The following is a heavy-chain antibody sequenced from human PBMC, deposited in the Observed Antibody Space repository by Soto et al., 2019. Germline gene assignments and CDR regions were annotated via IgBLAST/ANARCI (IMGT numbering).Heavy chain of an antibody. V-gene: IGHV3-74*01. Sequence: PGGSLRLSCAASGFTFCSSWVPGSRKVPGNGMGCVTGFTSDGGSRIYAASVKCRYTISRDNARITAYLKMISQSAEDTGVYYGASLVSTGSDFDFWGQGTLVTVSS. CDR3: ASLVSTGSDFDF. D-gene: IGHD3-9*01. J-gene: IGHJ4*02. CDR2: FTSDGGSR. CDR1: GFTFCSSW.